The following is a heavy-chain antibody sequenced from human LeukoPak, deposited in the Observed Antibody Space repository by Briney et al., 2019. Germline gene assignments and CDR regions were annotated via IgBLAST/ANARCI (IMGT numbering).Heavy chain of an antibody. V-gene: IGHV3-74*01. Sequence: PGGSLRLSCAASGFTFSSHWMHWVRQAPGKGLVWVSHINSDGSWKSYADSVKGRFTISKDNAKNTVYLQMNSLRAEDTAVYYCVSFYETYWGRGTLVTVSS. CDR3: VSFYETY. J-gene: IGHJ4*02. D-gene: IGHD2/OR15-2a*01. CDR2: INSDGSWK. CDR1: GFTFSSHW.